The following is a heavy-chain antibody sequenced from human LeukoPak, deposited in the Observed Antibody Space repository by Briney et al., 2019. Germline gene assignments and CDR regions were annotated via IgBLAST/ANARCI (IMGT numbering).Heavy chain of an antibody. Sequence: PGGSLRLSCAASGFXFSSYGIHWVRQAPGKGLEWVAVISYDGSNKYYADSVKGRFTISRDNSKNTLYLQMNSLRAEDTAVYYCAKGYYGDYQWFDPWGQGTLVTVSS. V-gene: IGHV3-30*18. CDR2: ISYDGSNK. CDR3: AKGYYGDYQWFDP. D-gene: IGHD4-17*01. J-gene: IGHJ5*02. CDR1: GFXFSSYG.